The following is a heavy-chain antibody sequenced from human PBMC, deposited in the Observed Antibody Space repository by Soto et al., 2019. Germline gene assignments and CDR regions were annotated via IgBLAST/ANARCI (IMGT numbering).Heavy chain of an antibody. V-gene: IGHV3-66*01. CDR2: IYSGGST. CDR3: ARDAPKYCKGYGSGLDYGMGV. D-gene: IGHD3-10*01. Sequence: EVQLVESGGGLVQPGGSLRLSCAASGFTVSSNYMSWVRQAPGKGLERVSVIYSGGSTYYADSVKGRFTISRDNSKSTLYREMNSLRAEETAVYYCARDAPKYCKGYGSGLDYGMGVWGQGTTVTVSS. CDR1: GFTVSSNY. J-gene: IGHJ6*02.